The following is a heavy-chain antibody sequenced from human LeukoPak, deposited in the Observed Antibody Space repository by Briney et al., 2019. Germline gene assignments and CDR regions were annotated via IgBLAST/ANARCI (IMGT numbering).Heavy chain of an antibody. V-gene: IGHV4-30-2*01. CDR1: GGSISSGGYY. CDR2: IYDSGST. J-gene: IGHJ3*02. D-gene: IGHD1-26*01. CDR3: ARDRGPSRGILEWDPPLGAFDI. Sequence: SGTLCLTCTVSGGSISSGGYYWGCIRRPPGKGLEWVGYIYDSGSTYYSPSLKSRVTVSVDRSKNQFSLKLSSVTASDTAVYYCARDRGPSRGILEWDPPLGAFDIWGQGTMVTVSS.